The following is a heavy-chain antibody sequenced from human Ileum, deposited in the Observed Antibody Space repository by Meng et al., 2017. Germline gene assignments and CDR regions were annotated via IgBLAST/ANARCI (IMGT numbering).Heavy chain of an antibody. J-gene: IGHJ6*02. V-gene: IGHV3-20*04. CDR1: GFTFADYG. Sequence: GVSLRLSCAASGFTFADYGMSWVRQAPGKGLEWVSGINWNGGSTGYADSVKGRFTISRDNAKNSLYLQMNSLRAEDTALYYCARVVTDYDILTGYYYYYGMDVWGQGTTVTVSS. CDR2: INWNGGST. D-gene: IGHD3-9*01. CDR3: ARVVTDYDILTGYYYYYGMDV.